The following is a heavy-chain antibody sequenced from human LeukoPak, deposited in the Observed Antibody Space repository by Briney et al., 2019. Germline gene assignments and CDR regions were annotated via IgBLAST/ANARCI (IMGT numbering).Heavy chain of an antibody. CDR2: INYSGTNM. D-gene: IGHD2-15*01. Sequence: GGSLRLSCADSGFTFSSYSMNWVRQAPGKGLEWVSSINYSGTNMYYADSVKGRFTISRDNAKNSLFLQMNSLRPEDTAVYYCVTSGCSGATCYFYFDYWGQGTLVTVSS. CDR3: VTSGCSGATCYFYFDY. V-gene: IGHV3-21*01. J-gene: IGHJ4*02. CDR1: GFTFSSYS.